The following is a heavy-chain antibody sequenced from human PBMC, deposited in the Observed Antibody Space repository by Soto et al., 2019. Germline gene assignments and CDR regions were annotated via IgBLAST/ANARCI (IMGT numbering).Heavy chain of an antibody. CDR2: ISGNGDST. V-gene: IGHV3-23*01. CDR3: AKFGFSRGSGWDPSFDY. Sequence: PGGSLRLSCAASGFTFSSFAMSWVRQAPGKGLEWVSLISGNGDSTYYADSVKGRFTISRDNSKNTLSLQMYSLRAEDTAVYYCAKFGFSRGSGWDPSFDYWGQGTLVTVSS. CDR1: GFTFSSFA. D-gene: IGHD6-19*01. J-gene: IGHJ4*02.